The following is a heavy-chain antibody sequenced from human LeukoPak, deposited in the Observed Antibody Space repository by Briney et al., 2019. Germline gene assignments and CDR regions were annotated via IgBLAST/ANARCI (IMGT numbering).Heavy chain of an antibody. CDR3: ARDIGSGYYYHYGMDV. J-gene: IGHJ6*02. CDR1: GFTFSSYA. Sequence: GRSLRLSCAASGFTFSSYAMHWVRQAPGKGLEYVSAISSNGGSTYYANSVKGRFTISRDNSKNTLYLQMGSLRAEDMAVYYCARDIGSGYYYHYGMDVWGQGTTVTVSS. CDR2: ISSNGGST. D-gene: IGHD2-15*01. V-gene: IGHV3-64*01.